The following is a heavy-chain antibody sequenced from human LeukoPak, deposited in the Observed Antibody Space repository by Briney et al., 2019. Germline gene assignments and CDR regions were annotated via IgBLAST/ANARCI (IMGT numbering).Heavy chain of an antibody. CDR3: VSFYETY. CDR2: INSDGCWT. CDR1: GNYW. D-gene: IGHD2/OR15-2a*01. V-gene: IGHV3-74*01. J-gene: IGHJ4*02. Sequence: GGSLRLSCAASGNYWMHWVRQVPGKGLVWVSHINSDGCWTSYADSVKGRFTISKDNAKNTVCLQMNSLRAEDTAVYYCVSFYETYWGRGTLVTVSS.